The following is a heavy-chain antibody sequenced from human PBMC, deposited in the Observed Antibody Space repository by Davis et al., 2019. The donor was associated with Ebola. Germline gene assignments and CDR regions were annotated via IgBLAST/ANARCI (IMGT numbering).Heavy chain of an antibody. J-gene: IGHJ5*02. CDR1: GASISSTNW. V-gene: IGHV4-4*02. CDR3: ARVRRDGYLS. CDR2: IYHSGST. Sequence: SETLSLTCAVSGASISSTNWWSWVRQSPGKGLEWIGEIYHSGSTNYNPSLKSRVTISVDTSKNQFSLKLSSVTAADTAVYYCARVRRDGYLSWGQGTLVTVSS. D-gene: IGHD5-24*01.